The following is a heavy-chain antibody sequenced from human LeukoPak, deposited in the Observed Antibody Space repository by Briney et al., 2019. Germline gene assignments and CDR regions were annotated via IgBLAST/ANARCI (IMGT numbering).Heavy chain of an antibody. CDR3: ARDYYYDSNGYPDDTFDV. CDR1: GYSFNSYG. D-gene: IGHD3-22*01. V-gene: IGHV1-18*01. J-gene: IGHJ3*01. CDR2: ISAYDGDT. Sequence: GASVKVSCKASGYSFNSYGISWVRQAPGQGLEWMGWISAYDGDTNYEQKLQGRVTLTTDTPTSTVYMELRSLRSDDTAVYYCARDYYYDSNGYPDDTFDVWGQGTMLTVSS.